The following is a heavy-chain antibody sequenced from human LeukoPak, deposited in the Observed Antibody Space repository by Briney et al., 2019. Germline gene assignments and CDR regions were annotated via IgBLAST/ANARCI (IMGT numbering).Heavy chain of an antibody. Sequence: PGRSLRLSCAASGFTFSSYGMHWVRQAPGKWLEWVAVIWYDGSNKYYADSVKGRFTISRDNSKNTLYLQMNSLRAEDTAVYYCARGVPAAMAVDYWGRGTLVTVSS. D-gene: IGHD2-2*01. V-gene: IGHV3-33*01. CDR2: IWYDGSNK. CDR3: ARGVPAAMAVDY. CDR1: GFTFSSYG. J-gene: IGHJ4*02.